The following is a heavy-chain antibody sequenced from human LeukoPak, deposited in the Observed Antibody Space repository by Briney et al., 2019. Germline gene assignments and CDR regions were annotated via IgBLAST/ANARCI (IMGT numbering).Heavy chain of an antibody. CDR3: ARVGYSRFVDDLDY. CDR1: VYIFTNYG. J-gene: IGHJ4*02. V-gene: IGHV1-18*01. D-gene: IGHD1-26*01. CDR2: ISAYNGNT. Sequence: ASVKVSCKASVYIFTNYGINWVRQAPGQGLEWMGWISAYNGNTKYTQKLQDRVTLTTDSSTSTDYMDLKALRYDDTAVYFCARVGYSRFVDDLDYWGRGNLVSVSS.